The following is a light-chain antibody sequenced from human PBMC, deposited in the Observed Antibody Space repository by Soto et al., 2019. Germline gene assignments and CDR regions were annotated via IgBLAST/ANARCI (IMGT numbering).Light chain of an antibody. V-gene: IGKV1-12*01. CDR1: QGITSW. CDR3: QQTSSFPLT. Sequence: DLQMTQSPSSVSASVGDRVTITCRASQGITSWLAWYQQKPGRAPKLLSYAASSLQSGVPSRFSGSGSGRDFTLTISSLQPEDFATYFCQQTSSFPLTFGGGTKVEIK. J-gene: IGKJ4*01. CDR2: AAS.